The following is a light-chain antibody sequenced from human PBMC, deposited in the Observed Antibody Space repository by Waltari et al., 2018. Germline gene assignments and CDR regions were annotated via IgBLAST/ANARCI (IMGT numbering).Light chain of an antibody. J-gene: IGLJ2*01. Sequence: SSELTQDPAVSVALGQTVRITCQGDSLRSYDASWYQQKPGQAPILVIYGKDNRPSGIRDRFSGTTSGNTASLTITGSQAGDEADYYCHSRVVSNVRGAFGGGTKLTVL. CDR2: GKD. CDR3: HSRVVSNVRGA. V-gene: IGLV3-19*01. CDR1: SLRSYD.